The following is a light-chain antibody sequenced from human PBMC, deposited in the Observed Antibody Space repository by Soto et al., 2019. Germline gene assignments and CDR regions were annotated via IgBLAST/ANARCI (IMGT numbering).Light chain of an antibody. CDR3: QQRSHWPPYT. CDR1: QSVGSY. J-gene: IGKJ2*01. Sequence: EIVLTQSPATLSLSPGERATLSCRASQSVGSYLAWYQQKPGQAPRLLIYDASNRASGISARFTGSGSGTDFTLTISSLEPEDFAVYYCQQRSHWPPYTFGQGTKLEIE. V-gene: IGKV3-11*01. CDR2: DAS.